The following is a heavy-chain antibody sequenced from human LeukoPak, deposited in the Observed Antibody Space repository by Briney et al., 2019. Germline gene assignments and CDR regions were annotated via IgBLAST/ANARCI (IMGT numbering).Heavy chain of an antibody. CDR3: AKDIVYCSSTRCYSGFDY. CDR2: TSGSGGSA. V-gene: IGHV3-23*01. Sequence: GGSLRLSCAASGFTFSSYAMSWVRQAPGKGLEWVSATSGSGGSAYYADSVKGRFTISRDNSKNTLYLQMNSLRAEDTAVYYCAKDIVYCSSTRCYSGFDYWGQGTLVTVSS. D-gene: IGHD2-2*01. CDR1: GFTFSSYA. J-gene: IGHJ4*02.